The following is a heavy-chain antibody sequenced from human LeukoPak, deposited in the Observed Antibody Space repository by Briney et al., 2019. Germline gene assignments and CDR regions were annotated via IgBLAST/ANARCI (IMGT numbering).Heavy chain of an antibody. V-gene: IGHV1-2*06. CDR2: VDPNSGDA. CDR3: ARDLVGGIWSAAF. CDR1: GYTFTGYY. D-gene: IGHD3-3*01. J-gene: IGHJ4*02. Sequence: ASVKVSCKASGYTFTGYYVHWVRQAPGQGLEWMGRVDPNSGDAIYGQRFQGRVTMTKDSSIGAAYMELSSLTFGDTAVYYCARDLVGGIWSAAFWGQGTLVTVSS.